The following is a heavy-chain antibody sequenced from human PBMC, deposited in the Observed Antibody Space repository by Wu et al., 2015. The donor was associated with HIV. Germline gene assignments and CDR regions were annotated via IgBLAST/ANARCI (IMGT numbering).Heavy chain of an antibody. V-gene: IGHV3-21*06. Sequence: EVQLVESGGGLVKPGKSVRLSCTASGFNFRGFTMNWVRQAPGKGLEWLSSISSSNYIYHRDSMKGRFTISRDNDNNLLFLELKRLRVDDTAVYYCARGGGGIGYGFYYYGFDVWGQGTTVTVSS. D-gene: IGHD3-22*01. J-gene: IGHJ6*02. CDR3: ARGGGGIGYGFYYYGFDV. CDR1: GFNFRGFT. CDR2: ISSSNYI.